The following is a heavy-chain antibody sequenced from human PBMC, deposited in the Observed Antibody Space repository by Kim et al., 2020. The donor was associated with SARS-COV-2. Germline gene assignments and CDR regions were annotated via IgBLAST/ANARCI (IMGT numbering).Heavy chain of an antibody. CDR3: ARELRYFDWLSVGYYGMDV. Sequence: ASVKVSCKASGYTFTSYAMHWVRQAPGQRLEWMGWINAGNGNTKYSQKFQGRVTITRDTSASTAYMELSSLRSEDTAVYYCARELRYFDWLSVGYYGMDVWGQGTTVTVSS. J-gene: IGHJ6*02. D-gene: IGHD3-9*01. CDR2: INAGNGNT. V-gene: IGHV1-3*01. CDR1: GYTFTSYA.